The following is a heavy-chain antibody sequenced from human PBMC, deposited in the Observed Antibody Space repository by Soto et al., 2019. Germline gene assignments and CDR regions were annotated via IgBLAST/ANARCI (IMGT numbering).Heavy chain of an antibody. D-gene: IGHD5-12*01. J-gene: IGHJ4*02. CDR2: ISYDGTYK. CDR3: ASGLGYSECDDDY. Sequence: QVQLVEAGGGVVQPGRSLRLSCAASGFTFSTYGMHWVRQAPGKGLEWVAVISYDGTYKYYIDSVKGRFTISRDNSKNTLYLQMNSLSTEDTAVYYCASGLGYSECDDDYWGEGTLVTVSS. V-gene: IGHV3-30*03. CDR1: GFTFSTYG.